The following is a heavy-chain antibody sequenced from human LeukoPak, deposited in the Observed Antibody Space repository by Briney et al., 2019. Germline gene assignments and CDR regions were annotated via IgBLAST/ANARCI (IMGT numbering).Heavy chain of an antibody. D-gene: IGHD1-26*01. V-gene: IGHV6-1*01. CDR2: TYSRSKWFN. CDR1: GDSVSSKSAS. CDR3: ARGTGSLDY. Sequence: SQTLSLTCAISGDSVSSKSASWNWIRQSPSRGLEWLGRTYSRSKWFNDYALSVKSRIAINPDTSKNQFSLHLTSATPDDTAVYYCARGTGSLDYWGQGTLVTVSS. J-gene: IGHJ4*02.